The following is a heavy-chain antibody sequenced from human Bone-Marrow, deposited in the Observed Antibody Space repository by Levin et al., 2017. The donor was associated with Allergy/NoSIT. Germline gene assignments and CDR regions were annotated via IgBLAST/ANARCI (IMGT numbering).Heavy chain of an antibody. CDR3: ARLYKLVRGQNITKEAFDL. CDR1: GYTFTNYF. D-gene: IGHD3-10*01. Sequence: AASVKVSCKASGYTFTNYFMEWVRQTPGQGLEWMGKINPSGGSTNLAQKFQGRLTMTRDTSTNTIYMDLSSLRSEDTAVYFCARLYKLVRGQNITKEAFDLWGQGTLVTVS. CDR2: INPSGGST. J-gene: IGHJ3*01. V-gene: IGHV1-46*01.